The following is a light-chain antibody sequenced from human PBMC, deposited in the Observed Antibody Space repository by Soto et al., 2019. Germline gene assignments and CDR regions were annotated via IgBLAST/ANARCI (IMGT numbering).Light chain of an antibody. CDR2: GAS. CDR1: QSIRNS. Sequence: EIVMTQSPASLSVSPGETATLSCRASQSIRNSLAWYQQKPGQAPSLVIYGASTRATGIPARFSGSASGTEFTLTISSLQSEDSAVYYCQQYNDWPLTFGGGTKVEI. CDR3: QQYNDWPLT. V-gene: IGKV3-15*01. J-gene: IGKJ4*01.